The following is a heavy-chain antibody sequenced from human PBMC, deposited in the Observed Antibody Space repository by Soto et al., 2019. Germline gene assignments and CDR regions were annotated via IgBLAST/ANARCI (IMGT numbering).Heavy chain of an antibody. CDR1: GGSISSYY. D-gene: IGHD6-13*01. J-gene: IGHJ4*02. CDR2: ISNSGST. CDR3: ARLSGSSWYFYFDY. Sequence: QVQLQESGPGPVKPSETLSLTCTVSGGSISSYYWTWIRQPPGKGLEWIGYISNSGSTNYNTSLKSRVTISVDTSKNQFSLKLSSMTAADTAVYYCARLSGSSWYFYFDYWGQGTLVTVSS. V-gene: IGHV4-59*08.